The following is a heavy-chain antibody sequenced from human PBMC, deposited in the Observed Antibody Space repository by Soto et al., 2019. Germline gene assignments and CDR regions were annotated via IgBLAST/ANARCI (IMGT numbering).Heavy chain of an antibody. D-gene: IGHD3-10*01. CDR2: IYYSGST. CDR1: GGSISSYD. V-gene: IGHV4-59*01. Sequence: SETLYLTCTVSGGSISSYDWSWIRQPPGKGLEWIGYIYYSGSTNYNPSLKSRVTISVDTSKNQFSLKLSSVTAADTAVYYCARVGSSGAFDIWGQGTMVTVSS. CDR3: ARVGSSGAFDI. J-gene: IGHJ3*02.